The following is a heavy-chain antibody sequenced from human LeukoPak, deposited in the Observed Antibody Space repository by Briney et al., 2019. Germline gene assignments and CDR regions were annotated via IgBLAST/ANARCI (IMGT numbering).Heavy chain of an antibody. CDR3: ARSLRYGDYTFGDAFDI. J-gene: IGHJ3*02. CDR1: GFTFSSYA. V-gene: IGHV3-30*04. CDR2: ISYDGSNK. D-gene: IGHD4-17*01. Sequence: GGSLRLSCAASGFTFSSYAMHWVRQAPGKGLEWVAVISYDGSNKYYADSVKGRFTISRDNSKNTLYLQMNSLRAEDTAVYYCARSLRYGDYTFGDAFDIWGQGTMVTVSS.